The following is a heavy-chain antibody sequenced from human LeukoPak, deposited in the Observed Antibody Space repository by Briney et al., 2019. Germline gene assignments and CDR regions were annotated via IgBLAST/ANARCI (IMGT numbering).Heavy chain of an antibody. Sequence: QPGGSLRLSCAASGFTFSNYWMTWVRQAPGKGLEWVANIKQDGGEKYYVDSVKGRFTISRDNAKNSLFLQMNSLRAEDTAVYYCARDVSDENGSSSRIHLDSWGQGTLVSVSS. CDR3: ARDVSDENGSSSRIHLDS. CDR1: GFTFSNYW. V-gene: IGHV3-7*01. CDR2: IKQDGGEK. D-gene: IGHD6-6*01. J-gene: IGHJ4*02.